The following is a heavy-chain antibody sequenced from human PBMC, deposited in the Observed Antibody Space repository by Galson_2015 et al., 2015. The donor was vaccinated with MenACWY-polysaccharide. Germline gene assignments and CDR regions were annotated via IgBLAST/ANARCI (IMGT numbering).Heavy chain of an antibody. V-gene: IGHV1-8*01. CDR1: GYTFTSYD. CDR2: MNPNSGNT. D-gene: IGHD6-13*01. Sequence: SVKVSCKASGYTFTSYDINWVRQATGQGLEWMGWMNPNSGNTGYAQKFQGRVTMTRNTSISTAYMELSSLRSEDTAVYYCASSLGIAAAGTEEGLDYWGQGTLVTVSS. J-gene: IGHJ4*02. CDR3: ASSLGIAAAGTEEGLDY.